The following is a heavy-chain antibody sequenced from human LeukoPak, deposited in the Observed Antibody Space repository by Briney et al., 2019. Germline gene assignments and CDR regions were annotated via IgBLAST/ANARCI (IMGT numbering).Heavy chain of an antibody. CDR1: GFTFSSYE. D-gene: IGHD3-22*01. J-gene: IGHJ1*01. CDR2: ISSSGSTI. V-gene: IGHV3-48*03. CDR3: ARDRFSLYYYDSSGYYRGYFQH. Sequence: PGGSLRLSCAASGFTFSSYEMNWVRQAPGKGLEWVSYISSSGSTIYYADSVEGRFTISRDNAKNSLYLQMNSLRAEDTAVYYCARDRFSLYYYDSSGYYRGYFQHWGQGTLVTVSS.